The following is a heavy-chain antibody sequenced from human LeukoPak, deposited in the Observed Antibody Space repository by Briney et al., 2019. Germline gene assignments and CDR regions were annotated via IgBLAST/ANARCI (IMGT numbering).Heavy chain of an antibody. CDR2: ISGSTSYI. V-gene: IGHV3-21*01. CDR1: GFAFRTYS. Sequence: GGSLRLSCAASGFAFRTYSMHWVRQAPGKGLEWVSSISGSTSYIYYADSVRGRFTISRDNSKNTLYLQMNRLRAEDTAVYFCARVGYNSGWYEYWGQGTLVTVSS. J-gene: IGHJ4*02. D-gene: IGHD6-19*01. CDR3: ARVGYNSGWYEY.